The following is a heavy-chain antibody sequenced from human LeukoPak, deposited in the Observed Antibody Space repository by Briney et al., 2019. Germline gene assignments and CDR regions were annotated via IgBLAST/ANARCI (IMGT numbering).Heavy chain of an antibody. D-gene: IGHD6-13*01. Sequence: SETLSLTCTVSGGSISSSDFNWAWIRQPPEKGLEWIGSIYHTGSTYYNPSLKSRVTISVDTSKNQFSLKLSSVTAADTAVYYCARGTSSWWEGPDYWGQGTLVTVSS. J-gene: IGHJ4*02. V-gene: IGHV4-39*07. CDR1: GGSISSSDFN. CDR2: IYHTGST. CDR3: ARGTSSWWEGPDY.